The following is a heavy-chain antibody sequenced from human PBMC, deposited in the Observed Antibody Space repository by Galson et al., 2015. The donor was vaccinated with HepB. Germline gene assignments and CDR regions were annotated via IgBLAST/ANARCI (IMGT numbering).Heavy chain of an antibody. Sequence: SLRLSCAASGFTFSSYSMNWVRQAPGKGLEWVSYISSSSSTIYYADSVKGRFTISRDNAKNSLYLQMNSLRDEDTAVYYCASITDYGDYVIRTPFDYWGQGTLVTVSS. D-gene: IGHD4-17*01. V-gene: IGHV3-48*02. CDR2: ISSSSSTI. CDR1: GFTFSSYS. CDR3: ASITDYGDYVIRTPFDY. J-gene: IGHJ4*02.